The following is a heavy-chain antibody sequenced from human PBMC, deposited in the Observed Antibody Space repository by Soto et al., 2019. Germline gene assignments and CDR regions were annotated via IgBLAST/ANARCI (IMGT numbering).Heavy chain of an antibody. CDR2: IDGSGGIT. D-gene: IGHD3-10*01. J-gene: IGHJ5*02. V-gene: IGHV3-23*01. Sequence: QLLQSGGGLVQPGGSLTLSCAASGFTFGTTDMSWVRQAPGEGLEWVSTIDGSGGITYYADSVKGRFTISRDNSRNTVYLQMTILRGDDTALYYCVKNSGWFKTWGQGALVTVSS. CDR3: VKNSGWFKT. CDR1: GFTFGTTD.